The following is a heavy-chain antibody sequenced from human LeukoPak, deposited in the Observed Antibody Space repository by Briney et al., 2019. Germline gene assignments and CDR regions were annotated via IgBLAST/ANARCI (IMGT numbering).Heavy chain of an antibody. CDR1: GFTFSSYA. CDR2: ISGSGGST. V-gene: IGHV3-23*01. J-gene: IGHJ4*02. CDR3: ARDVDYGDYYFDY. Sequence: GGSLRLSCAASGFTFSSYAMSWVRQAPGKGLEWVSAISGSGGSTYYADSVKGRFTISRDSSKNTVSLQMNTLRTEDTAVYYCARDVDYGDYYFDYWGQGSLVTVSS. D-gene: IGHD4-17*01.